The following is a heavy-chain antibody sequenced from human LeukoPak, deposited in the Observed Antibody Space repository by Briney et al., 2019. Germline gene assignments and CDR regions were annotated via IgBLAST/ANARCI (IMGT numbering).Heavy chain of an antibody. J-gene: IGHJ4*02. V-gene: IGHV4-61*02. CDR2: IYTSGST. CDR3: ARSIWFGEPN. D-gene: IGHD3-10*01. Sequence: SETLSLTCTVSGGSISGGSYYWSWIRQPAGKGLEWIGRIYTSGSTNYNPSLKSRVTISVDTSKNQFSLKLSSVTAADTAVYYCARSIWFGEPNWGQGTLVTVSS. CDR1: GGSISGGSYY.